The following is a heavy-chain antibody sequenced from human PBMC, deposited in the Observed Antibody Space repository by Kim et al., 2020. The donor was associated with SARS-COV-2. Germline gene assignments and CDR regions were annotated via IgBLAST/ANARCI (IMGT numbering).Heavy chain of an antibody. D-gene: IGHD4-17*01. J-gene: IGHJ5*02. CDR3: ARHVRTTVTIGDWFDP. V-gene: IGHV4-39*01. Sequence: SLKSRVTISVDTSKNQFSLKLSSVTAADTAVYYCARHVRTTVTIGDWFDPWGQGTLVTVSS.